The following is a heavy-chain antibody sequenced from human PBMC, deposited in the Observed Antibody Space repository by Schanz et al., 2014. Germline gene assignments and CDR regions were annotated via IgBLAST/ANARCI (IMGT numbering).Heavy chain of an antibody. Sequence: QVQLVQSGADVKKPGSSVRVSCKASGGTFSRLTFSWVRQAPGQRLEWMGWINAGTGNTEYSQKFQGRVTMTRDTSTSTVYMELSSLRSEDTAVYYCARGFDFWDRWGQGTLVIVSS. CDR3: ARGFDFWDR. J-gene: IGHJ4*02. V-gene: IGHV1-3*01. D-gene: IGHD3-3*01. CDR2: INAGTGNT. CDR1: GGTFSRLT.